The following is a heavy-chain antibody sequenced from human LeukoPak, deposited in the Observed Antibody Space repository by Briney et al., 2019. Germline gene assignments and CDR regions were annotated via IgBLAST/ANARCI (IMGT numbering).Heavy chain of an antibody. CDR3: ARAYSSSSGRGFDS. V-gene: IGHV3-74*01. CDR1: GFTFSSYW. D-gene: IGHD6-6*01. Sequence: PGGSLRLSCAASGFTFSSYWMHWVRQAPGKGLVWVSRINTDGSGTTYADSVKGRFTISRDNAKNTLHLQMTSLRAEDTAVYYCARAYSSSSGRGFDSWGQGTLVTVSP. J-gene: IGHJ4*02. CDR2: INTDGSGT.